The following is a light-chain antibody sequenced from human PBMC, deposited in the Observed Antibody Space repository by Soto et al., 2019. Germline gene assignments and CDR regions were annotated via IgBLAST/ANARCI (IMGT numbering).Light chain of an antibody. J-gene: IGKJ1*01. CDR3: QQYGSSPLWT. CDR1: QSVSSSY. CDR2: GAS. V-gene: IGKV3-20*01. Sequence: EIVLTQSPGTLSLSPGERATLSCRASQSVSSSYLAGYQQKRGQAPRLLIYGASSRATGIPDRFSGSGSGTDFTLTISRLEPEDFAVYYCQQYGSSPLWTFGQGTKVEIK.